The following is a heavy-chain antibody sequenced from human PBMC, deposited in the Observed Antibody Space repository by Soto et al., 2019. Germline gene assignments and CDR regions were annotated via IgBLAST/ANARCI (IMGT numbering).Heavy chain of an antibody. CDR3: ARPSKNWNSGWHYYFDY. D-gene: IGHD1-7*01. J-gene: IGHJ4*02. CDR1: GFTFSDYY. CDR2: ISSSSSYT. Sequence: NPGGSLRLSCAASGFTFSDYYMSWIRQAPGKGLEWVSYISSSSSYTNYADSVKGRFTISRDNAKNSLYLQMNSLRAEDTAVYYCARPSKNWNSGWHYYFDYWGQGTLVTVSS. V-gene: IGHV3-11*06.